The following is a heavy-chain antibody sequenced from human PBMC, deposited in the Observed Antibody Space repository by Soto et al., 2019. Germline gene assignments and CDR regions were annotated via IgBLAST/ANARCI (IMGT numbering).Heavy chain of an antibody. V-gene: IGHV4-30-4*01. CDR3: ARDWARSSGSYSSFDY. CDR2: IYYSGST. Sequence: PSETLSLTCTVSGGXISSGDYYWSWIRQPPGKGLEWIGYIYYSGSTYYNPSLKSRVTISVDTSKNQFSLKLSSVTAADTAVYYCARDWARSSGSYSSFDYWGQGTLVTVSS. D-gene: IGHD1-26*01. CDR1: GGXISSGDYY. J-gene: IGHJ4*02.